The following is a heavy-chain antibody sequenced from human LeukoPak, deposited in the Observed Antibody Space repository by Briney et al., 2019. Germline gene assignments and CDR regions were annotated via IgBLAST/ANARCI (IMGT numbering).Heavy chain of an antibody. V-gene: IGHV4-31*03. CDR2: IYYSGST. J-gene: IGHJ4*02. CDR1: NVSVGSGAYY. D-gene: IGHD5-12*01. Sequence: PSQTLSLTCIVSNVSVGSGAYYWTWIRQHPGEGLEWIGYIYYSGSTYFSPSLKSRVSMSVDTSKNQFSLRLTSVTAADTAVYFCAAKGGGYDYRYWGQGTLVTVSS. CDR3: AAKGGGYDYRY.